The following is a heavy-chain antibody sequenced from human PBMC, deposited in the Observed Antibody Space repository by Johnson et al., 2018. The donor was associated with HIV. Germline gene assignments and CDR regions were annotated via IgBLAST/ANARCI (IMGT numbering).Heavy chain of an antibody. CDR3: ARDPVVCAGGTCYSNVFDI. CDR2: INWNGGST. V-gene: IGHV3-20*04. CDR1: GFTFDDYG. Sequence: VQLVESGGGVVRPGWSLRLSCAASGFTFDDYGMSWVRQAPGKGLAWVSGINWNGGSTTYDTSVRGRVTVPSDNAKSSLYLKMNSLRTEDTALYFCARDPVVCAGGTCYSNVFDIWGQGTMVTGSS. J-gene: IGHJ3*02. D-gene: IGHD2-15*01.